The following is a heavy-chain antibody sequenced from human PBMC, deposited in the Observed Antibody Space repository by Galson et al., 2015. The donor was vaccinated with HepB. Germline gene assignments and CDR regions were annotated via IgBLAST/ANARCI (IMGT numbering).Heavy chain of an antibody. CDR1: GFNFKSHT. V-gene: IGHV3-23*01. D-gene: IGHD6-19*01. CDR2: ISGSGAFT. CDR3: AKDSDSGSYLPTYFDH. J-gene: IGHJ4*02. Sequence: SLRLSCAASGFNFKSHTMTWVRQAPGKGLQWVSSISGSGAFTYYADAVKGRFTISRDNSRNTLYLQMNSLRAEDTAVYFCAKDSDSGSYLPTYFDHWGQGALVTVPS.